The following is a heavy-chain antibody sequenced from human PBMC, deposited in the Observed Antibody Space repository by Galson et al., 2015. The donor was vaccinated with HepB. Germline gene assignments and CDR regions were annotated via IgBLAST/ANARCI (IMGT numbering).Heavy chain of an antibody. CDR1: GFTFSDYG. V-gene: IGHV3-30*18. CDR3: AKDLGCGGVACRKSDGPAWAEDS. Sequence: SLRLSCAASGFTFSDYGMHWVRQAPGKGLAWVAIISYDGSDEYYAISVRGRFTISRDNSKNTLYLQMDSLRPEDTAVYYCAKDLGCGGVACRKSDGPAWAEDSWGQGALVTVSS. D-gene: IGHD6-19*01. CDR2: ISYDGSDE. J-gene: IGHJ5*01.